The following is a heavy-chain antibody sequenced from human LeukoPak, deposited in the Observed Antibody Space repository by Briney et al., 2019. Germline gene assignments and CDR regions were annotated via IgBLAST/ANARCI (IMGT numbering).Heavy chain of an antibody. CDR3: ARTESDAFDI. CDR1: GGSFSGYY. V-gene: IGHV4-34*01. J-gene: IGHJ3*02. D-gene: IGHD3-10*01. CDR2: INHSGST. Sequence: WETLSLTCAVYGGSFSGYYWSWIRQPPGKGLEWIGEINHSGSTNYNPSLKSRVTISVDTSKNQFSLKLSSVTAADTAVYYCARTESDAFDIWGQGTMVTVSS.